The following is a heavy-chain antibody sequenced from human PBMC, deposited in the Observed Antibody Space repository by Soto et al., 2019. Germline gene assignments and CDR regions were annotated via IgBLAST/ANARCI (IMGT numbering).Heavy chain of an antibody. Sequence: ASVKVSCKASGYTFTSYDINWVRQATGQGLEWMGWINPKSGGTSTAQKFQGWVTMTRDRSISTVYMELTRLRSDDTAVYFCARGHSTDCSNGVCSFFYNHEMDVWGQGTTVTVSS. CDR3: ARGHSTDCSNGVCSFFYNHEMDV. CDR2: INPKSGGT. D-gene: IGHD2-8*01. J-gene: IGHJ6*02. V-gene: IGHV1-2*04. CDR1: GYTFTSYD.